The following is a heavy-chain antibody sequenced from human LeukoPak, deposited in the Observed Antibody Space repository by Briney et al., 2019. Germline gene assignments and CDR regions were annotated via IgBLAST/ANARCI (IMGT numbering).Heavy chain of an antibody. CDR3: ARTLVGATTGNFDY. V-gene: IGHV3-21*01. Sequence: PGGSLRLSCAASGFTFSSYSMNWVRQAPGKGLEWVSSISSSSSYIYYADSVKGRFTISRDNAKNSLYLQMNSLRAEDTAVYYCARTLVGATTGNFDYWGQGTLVTVSS. CDR1: GFTFSSYS. CDR2: ISSSSSYI. D-gene: IGHD1-26*01. J-gene: IGHJ4*02.